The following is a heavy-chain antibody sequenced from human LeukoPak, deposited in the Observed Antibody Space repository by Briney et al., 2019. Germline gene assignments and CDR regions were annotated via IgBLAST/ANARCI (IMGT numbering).Heavy chain of an antibody. J-gene: IGHJ4*02. V-gene: IGHV3-23*01. CDR2: ISGSGGAT. CDR3: AKADADDVLLPN. CDR1: GFTFSSYG. Sequence: PGGSLRLACAASGFTFSSYGMSWVRQAPGQGLVWVSGISGSGGATYYADSVKGRFTISRDNSKNTLYLQMNSLRAEDTAVYYCAKADADDVLLPNWGQGTLVTVSS. D-gene: IGHD3-10*01.